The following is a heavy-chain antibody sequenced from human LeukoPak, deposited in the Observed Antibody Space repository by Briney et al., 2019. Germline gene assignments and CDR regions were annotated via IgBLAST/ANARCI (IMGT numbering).Heavy chain of an antibody. V-gene: IGHV3-23*01. Sequence: GGSLRLSCAASGFTFSTYALNWVRQAPGKGLEWVSAISDSGGAIYYADSVKGRFTISRDNSKNTLYLQMSSLRAEDTALYYCARGLGYITSWRFDPWGQGTLVTVSS. CDR3: ARGLGYITSWRFDP. CDR2: ISDSGGAI. J-gene: IGHJ5*02. CDR1: GFTFSTYA. D-gene: IGHD5-12*01.